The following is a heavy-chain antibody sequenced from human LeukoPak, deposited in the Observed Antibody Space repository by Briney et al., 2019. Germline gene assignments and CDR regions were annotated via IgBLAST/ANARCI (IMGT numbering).Heavy chain of an antibody. CDR1: GFTFSNYF. CDR3: ARSVISSYSYMDV. V-gene: IGHV3-74*01. D-gene: IGHD4-11*01. CDR2: IKNDETNT. Sequence: PGGSLRLSCAASGFTFSNYFMHWVRQAPGKGLVWVSRIKNDETNTDYADSVKGRFTISRDNAKNTLYLQMNSLRAEDTAVYYCARSVISSYSYMDVCGKGTTVTVSS. J-gene: IGHJ6*03.